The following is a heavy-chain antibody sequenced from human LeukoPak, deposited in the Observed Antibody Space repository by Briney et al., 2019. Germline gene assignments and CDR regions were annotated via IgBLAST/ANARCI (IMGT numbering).Heavy chain of an antibody. CDR1: GFTFSSYA. D-gene: IGHD1-26*01. V-gene: IGHV3-30*04. CDR2: ISYDGSNK. CDR3: AAHPGSFTYYYYGMDV. Sequence: PGGSLRLSCAASGFTFSSYAMHWVRQAPGKGLEWVAVISYDGSNKYYADSVKGRFTISRDNSKNTLYLQMNSLRAEDTAVYYCAAHPGSFTYYYYGMDVWGQGTTVTVSS. J-gene: IGHJ6*02.